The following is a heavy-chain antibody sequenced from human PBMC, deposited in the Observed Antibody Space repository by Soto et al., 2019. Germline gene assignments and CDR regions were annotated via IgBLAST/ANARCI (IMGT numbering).Heavy chain of an antibody. D-gene: IGHD6-13*01. J-gene: IGHJ6*03. CDR1: GFTFSSYA. Sequence: GGSLRLSCAASGFTFSSYAMSWVRQAPGKGLEWVSAISGSGGSTYYADSVKGRFTISRDNSKNTLYLQMNSLRAEDTAVYYCAKGEAAAGTGYYMDVWGKGTTVTVSS. V-gene: IGHV3-23*01. CDR3: AKGEAAAGTGYYMDV. CDR2: ISGSGGST.